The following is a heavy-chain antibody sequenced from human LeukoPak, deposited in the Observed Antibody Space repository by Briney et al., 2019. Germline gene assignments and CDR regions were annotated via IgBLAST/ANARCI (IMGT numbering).Heavy chain of an antibody. J-gene: IGHJ4*02. CDR3: ARSGYDSSGYYYRGIPHDY. CDR1: GGSISSYY. Sequence: PSETLSLTCTVSGGSISSYYWSWIRQPPGKGLEWIGYIYYSGSTNYNPSLKSRVTISVDTSKNQFSLKLSSVTAADTAVYYCARSGYDSSGYYYRGIPHDYWGQGTLVTVSS. CDR2: IYYSGST. V-gene: IGHV4-59*01. D-gene: IGHD3-22*01.